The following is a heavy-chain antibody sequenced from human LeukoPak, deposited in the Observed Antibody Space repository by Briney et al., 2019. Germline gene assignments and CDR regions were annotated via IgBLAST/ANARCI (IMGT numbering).Heavy chain of an antibody. D-gene: IGHD6-13*01. CDR3: AREGGSSWYGIDY. CDR2: IYYSGST. J-gene: IGHJ4*02. Sequence: KTSETLSLTCTVSGGSISSYYWSWIRQPPGKGLEWIGCIYYSGSTNDYPSLKSRVTISVDSSKNQFSLKLSSVTAADAAVYYCAREGGSSWYGIDYWGQGTLVTVSS. CDR1: GGSISSYY. V-gene: IGHV4-59*01.